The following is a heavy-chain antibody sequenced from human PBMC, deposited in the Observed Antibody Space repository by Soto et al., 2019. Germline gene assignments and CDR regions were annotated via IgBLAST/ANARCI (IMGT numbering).Heavy chain of an antibody. D-gene: IGHD3-22*01. CDR1: GGSISSYY. J-gene: IGHJ4*02. Sequence: SETLSLTCTVSGGSISSYYWSWIRQPAGKGLEWIGRIYTSGSTNYNPSLKSRVTMSVDTSKNQFSLKLSSVTAADTAVYYCARNYYDSSGYYYPFDYWGQGTLVTVSS. V-gene: IGHV4-4*07. CDR2: IYTSGST. CDR3: ARNYYDSSGYYYPFDY.